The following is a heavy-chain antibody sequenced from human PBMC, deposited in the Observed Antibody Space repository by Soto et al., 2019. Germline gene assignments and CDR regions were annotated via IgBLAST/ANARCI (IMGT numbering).Heavy chain of an antibody. CDR3: ARWGTTGGLDV. CDR2: TSYDGSNK. J-gene: IGHJ4*02. Sequence: QVQLVESGGGVVQPGASLRLSCVGSGFTFRSYVIHWVRQAPGKGLEWVALTSYDGSNKYYDDSVKGRFTISRDNSRNKVDLHMDSMRLEDTAIDFCARWGTTGGLDVWGQGTLVSVSS. D-gene: IGHD3-16*01. V-gene: IGHV3-30*19. CDR1: GFTFRSYV.